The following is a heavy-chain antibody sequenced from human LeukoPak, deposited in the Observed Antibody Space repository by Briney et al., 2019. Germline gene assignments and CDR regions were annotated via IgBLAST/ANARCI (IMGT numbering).Heavy chain of an antibody. CDR2: INPKTGDT. CDR3: ASKGAGHCYDASCMGSFDL. V-gene: IGHV1-2*02. CDR1: GYPFIDYY. D-gene: IGHD2-15*01. J-gene: IGHJ3*01. Sequence: ASVKVSCKASGYPFIDYYLHWVRQAPGQGLEWMGCINPKTGDTNSAQNFQGRVIMTRDTSITTAYMQLSRLKSDETALYYCASKGAGHCYDASCMGSFDLWGQGTTVAVSS.